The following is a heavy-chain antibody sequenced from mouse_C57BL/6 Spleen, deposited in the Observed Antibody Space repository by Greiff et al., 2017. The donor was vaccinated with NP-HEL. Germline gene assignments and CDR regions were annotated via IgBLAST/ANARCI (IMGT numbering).Heavy chain of an antibody. CDR1: GFTFSDYY. D-gene: IGHD2-4*01. Sequence: EVKLQESGGGLVQPGGSLKLSCAASGFTFSDYYMYWVRQTPEKRLEWVAYISNGGGSTYYPDTVKGRFTISRDNAKNTLYLQMSRLKSEDTAMYYCARPDYDYDEGFAYWGQGTLVTVSA. J-gene: IGHJ3*01. CDR2: ISNGGGST. CDR3: ARPDYDYDEGFAY. V-gene: IGHV5-12*01.